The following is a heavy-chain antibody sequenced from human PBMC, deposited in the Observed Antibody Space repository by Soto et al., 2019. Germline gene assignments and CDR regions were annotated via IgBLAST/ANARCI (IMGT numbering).Heavy chain of an antibody. CDR3: TRDANYRDDSAYYDVFDI. V-gene: IGHV3-7*05. J-gene: IGHJ3*02. D-gene: IGHD3-16*01. Sequence: ESGGGLVQPGGSLRLSCGASGFSFGSDWMAWVRQAPGKGLEWVANIRKDGSQKHYADSVRGRFSVSRDNAKDSLYLQMNSLRLEDTAVYYCTRDANYRDDSAYYDVFDIWGQGTMVTVSS. CDR1: GFSFGSDW. CDR2: IRKDGSQK.